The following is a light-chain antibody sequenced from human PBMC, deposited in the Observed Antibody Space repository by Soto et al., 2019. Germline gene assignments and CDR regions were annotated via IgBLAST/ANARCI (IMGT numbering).Light chain of an antibody. Sequence: QSVLTQPASVSGSPGQSITISCTVTSSDVGGFIFVSWYQQHPGRAPKLMIYDVSNRPSGVSNRFSGSKSGNTASLTISGLQDDYDADYYCVSYTTSASYVFGTGTKLTVL. V-gene: IGLV2-14*01. J-gene: IGLJ1*01. CDR2: DVS. CDR1: SSDVGGFIF. CDR3: VSYTTSASYV.